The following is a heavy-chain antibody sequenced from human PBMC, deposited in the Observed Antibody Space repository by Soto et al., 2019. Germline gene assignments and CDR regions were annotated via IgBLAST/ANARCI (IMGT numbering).Heavy chain of an antibody. Sequence: GGSLRLSCEASGFTLSDHWMHWVRQAPGKGLVWVARINSDGSTTSYADSVKGRFTVFRNNAKNTLYLQLNSLRAEDTGLYYCARGFSSGPDYWGQGTTVTVS. CDR3: ARGFSSGPDY. V-gene: IGHV3-74*01. D-gene: IGHD3-22*01. CDR1: GFTLSDHW. J-gene: IGHJ4*02. CDR2: INSDGSTT.